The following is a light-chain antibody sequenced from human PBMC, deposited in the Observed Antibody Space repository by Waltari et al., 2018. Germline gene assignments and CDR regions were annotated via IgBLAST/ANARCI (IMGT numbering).Light chain of an antibody. CDR2: DSS. CDR3: QQRYKWPLT. CDR1: QSVGTY. J-gene: IGKJ4*01. Sequence: SCRASQSVGTYLAWYQQRPGQPPRLLIYDSSSRATGIPARFSGSGSETDFTLTISSPEPEDFAVYYCQQRYKWPLTFGGGSKVEI. V-gene: IGKV3-11*01.